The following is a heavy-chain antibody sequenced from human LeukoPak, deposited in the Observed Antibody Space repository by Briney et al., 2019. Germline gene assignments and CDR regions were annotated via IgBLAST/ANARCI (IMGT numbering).Heavy chain of an antibody. CDR2: INPNSGGT. J-gene: IGHJ4*02. CDR3: ARGVSTYYYGSGSYWVDY. CDR1: GYKFTVDY. D-gene: IGHD3-10*01. V-gene: IGHV1-2*02. Sequence: ASVKVSCKSSGYKFTVDYIHWVRQAPGQGLEWMGWINPNSGGTNYAQKFQGRVTMTRDTSISTAYMELSRLRSDDTAVYYCARGVSTYYYGSGSYWVDYWGQGTLVTVSS.